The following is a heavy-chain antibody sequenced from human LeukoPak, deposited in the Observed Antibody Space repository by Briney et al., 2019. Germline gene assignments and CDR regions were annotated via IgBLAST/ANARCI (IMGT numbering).Heavy chain of an antibody. V-gene: IGHV3-30*18. J-gene: IGHJ4*02. CDR2: ISYDGSNK. CDR1: GFTFSSYG. D-gene: IGHD2-2*01. CDR3: AKDGLAQHPLDIVVVPAAIDY. Sequence: GRSLRLSCAASGFTFSSYGMHWVRQAPGKGLEWVAVISYDGSNKYYADSVKGRFTISRDNSKNTLYLQMNSLRAEDTAVYYCAKDGLAQHPLDIVVVPAAIDYWGQGTLVTVSS.